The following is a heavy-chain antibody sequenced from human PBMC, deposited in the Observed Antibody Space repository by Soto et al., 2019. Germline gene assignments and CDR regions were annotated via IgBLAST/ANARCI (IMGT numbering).Heavy chain of an antibody. V-gene: IGHV3-21*01. Sequence: PGGSLRLSCAASGLTFNLYNINWFRQSPGKGLEWVSSISSSNAYIHYADSVRGRFTISRDNDKKSVELQMNSLRVEDTAVYYCVSPATHGRKYYFQWWGHGTLVTVSS. CDR1: GLTFNLYN. CDR2: ISSSNAYI. J-gene: IGHJ4*01. CDR3: VSPATHGRKYYFQW.